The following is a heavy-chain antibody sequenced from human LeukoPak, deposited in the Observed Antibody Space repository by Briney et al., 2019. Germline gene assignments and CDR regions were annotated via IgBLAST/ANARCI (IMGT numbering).Heavy chain of an antibody. CDR3: TRDYYDSSGYSGYFY. V-gene: IGHV3-49*04. CDR2: IRSKAYGGTT. Sequence: GGSLRLSCTASGFTFGDYAMSWVRQAPGKGLEWVDFIRSKAYGGTTEYAASVKGRFTISRDDSKSIAYLQMNSLKTEDTAVYYCTRDYYDSSGYSGYFYWGQGTLVTVSS. CDR1: GFTFGDYA. J-gene: IGHJ4*02. D-gene: IGHD3-22*01.